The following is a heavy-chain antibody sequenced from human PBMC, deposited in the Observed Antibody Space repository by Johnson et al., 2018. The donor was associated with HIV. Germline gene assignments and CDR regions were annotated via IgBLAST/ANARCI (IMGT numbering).Heavy chain of an antibody. V-gene: IGHV3-30*04. CDR1: GFIFDDYA. CDR3: AKGGRGLAFDI. CDR2: IAYDGSNK. D-gene: IGHD2-15*01. J-gene: IGHJ3*02. Sequence: QVQLVESGGGLVQPGRSLRLTCAASGFIFDDYAMYWVRQAPGKGLEWVAVIAYDGSNKYYADSVKGRFTISRDNSKNTLYLQMNSLRAEDTAVYYCAKGGRGLAFDIWGQGTMVTVSS.